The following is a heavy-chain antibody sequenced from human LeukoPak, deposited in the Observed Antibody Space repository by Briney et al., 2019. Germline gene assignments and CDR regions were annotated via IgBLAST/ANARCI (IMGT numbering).Heavy chain of an antibody. Sequence: ASVKVSCKASGGSFSSYAISWVRQAPGQGLEWMGWMNPNSGNTGYAQKFQGRVTMTRNTSISTAYMELSSLRAEDTAVYYCARDTAMVKYYYYYYYMDVWGKGTTVTVSS. CDR3: ARDTAMVKYYYYYYYMDV. CDR1: GGSFSSYA. V-gene: IGHV1-8*02. CDR2: MNPNSGNT. D-gene: IGHD5-18*01. J-gene: IGHJ6*03.